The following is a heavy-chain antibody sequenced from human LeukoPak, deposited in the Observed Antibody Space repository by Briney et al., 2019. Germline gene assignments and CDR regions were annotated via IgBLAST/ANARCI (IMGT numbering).Heavy chain of an antibody. CDR1: GYTFTSYY. D-gene: IGHD3-22*01. Sequence: GASVKVSCKASGYTFTSYYMHWVRQAPGQGLEWMGIINPSGGSTSYAQKFQGRVTMTRDTSTSTVYMELSSLRSEDTAVYYCASTPPYYYDSSGYRPSGWFDPWGQGTLVTVSS. V-gene: IGHV1-46*01. CDR2: INPSGGST. CDR3: ASTPPYYYDSSGYRPSGWFDP. J-gene: IGHJ5*02.